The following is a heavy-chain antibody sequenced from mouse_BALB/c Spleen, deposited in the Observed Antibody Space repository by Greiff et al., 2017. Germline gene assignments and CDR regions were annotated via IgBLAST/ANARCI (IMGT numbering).Heavy chain of an antibody. V-gene: IGHV5-12-1*01. CDR2: ISSGGGST. D-gene: IGHD2-4*01. J-gene: IGHJ3*01. Sequence: EVKVVESGGGLVKPGGSLKLSCAASGFAFSSYDMSWVRQTPEKRLEWVAYISSGGGSTYYPDTVKGRFTISRDNAKNTLYLEMSSLRSEDTAMYYCARGDDYPWFAYWGQGTLVTVSA. CDR1: GFAFSSYD. CDR3: ARGDDYPWFAY.